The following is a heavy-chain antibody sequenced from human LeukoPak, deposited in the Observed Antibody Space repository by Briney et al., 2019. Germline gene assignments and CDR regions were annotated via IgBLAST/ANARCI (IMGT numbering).Heavy chain of an antibody. CDR2: INHSGST. CDR3: ARRRYDYVWGSYDY. D-gene: IGHD3-16*01. Sequence: SETLSLTCAVYGGSFSGYYWSWIRQPPGKGREWIGEINHSGSTNYNPSLKSRVTISVDTSKNQFSLKLSSVTAADTAVYYCARRRYDYVWGSYDYWGQGTLVTVSS. J-gene: IGHJ4*02. CDR1: GGSFSGYY. V-gene: IGHV4-34*01.